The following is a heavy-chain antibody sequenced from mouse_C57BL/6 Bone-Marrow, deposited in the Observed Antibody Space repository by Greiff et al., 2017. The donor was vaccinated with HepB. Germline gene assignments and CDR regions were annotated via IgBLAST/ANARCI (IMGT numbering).Heavy chain of an antibody. CDR2: INYDGSST. D-gene: IGHD3-2*02. V-gene: IGHV5-16*01. CDR1: GFTFSDYY. J-gene: IGHJ2*01. Sequence: EVMLVESEGGLVQPGSSMKLSCTASGFTFSDYYMAWVRQVPEKGLEWVANINYDGSSTYYLDSLKSRFIISRDNAKNILYLQMSSLKSEDTATYYCARQLRTYYFDYWGQGTTLTVSS. CDR3: ARQLRTYYFDY.